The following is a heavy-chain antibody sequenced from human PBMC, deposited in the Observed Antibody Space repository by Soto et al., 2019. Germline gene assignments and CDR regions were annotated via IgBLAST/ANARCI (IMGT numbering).Heavy chain of an antibody. CDR2: ISSTSGYM. Sequence: EVQLVESGGGLVKPGGSLRLSCAASGFTFSTYNMNWVRQAPGKGLEWVASISSTSGYMYYAKSLKGRFTISRANAKSSLYLQVNSLRDADTAVYYCARGWLRDPWMYWGQGTLVTVSS. D-gene: IGHD5-12*01. CDR3: ARGWLRDPWMY. CDR1: GFTFSTYN. V-gene: IGHV3-21*01. J-gene: IGHJ4*02.